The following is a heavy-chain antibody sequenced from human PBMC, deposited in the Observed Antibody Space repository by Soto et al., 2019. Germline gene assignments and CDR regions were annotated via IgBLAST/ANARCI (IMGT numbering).Heavy chain of an antibody. CDR3: ARDARRSSWYGDNWFDP. CDR2: IYYSGST. V-gene: IGHV4-59*01. J-gene: IGHJ5*02. D-gene: IGHD6-13*01. CDR1: GGSISSYY. Sequence: QVQLQESGPGLVKPSETLSLTCTVSGGSISSYYWSWIRQPPGKGLEWIGYIYYSGSTNYNPSLKIRVTISVDPTKNQFSLKLSSVTAADTAVYYCARDARRSSWYGDNWFDPRGQGTLVTVSS.